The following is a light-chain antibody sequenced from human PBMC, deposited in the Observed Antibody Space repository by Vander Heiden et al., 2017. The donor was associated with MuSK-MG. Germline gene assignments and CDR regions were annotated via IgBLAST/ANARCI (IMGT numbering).Light chain of an antibody. Sequence: IQLTQSPSSLSASVGDSVTITCRASQGISTSLAWYQQKPGEAPKLLIYAASTLQSGVPSRFSGSGSGTDFTLTISSLQPEDFATYYCKQLNRYPPFPFGQGTKLEIK. V-gene: IGKV1-9*01. CDR3: KQLNRYPPFP. J-gene: IGKJ2*01. CDR1: QGISTS. CDR2: AAS.